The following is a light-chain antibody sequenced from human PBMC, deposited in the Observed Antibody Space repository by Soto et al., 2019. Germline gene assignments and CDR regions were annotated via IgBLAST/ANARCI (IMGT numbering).Light chain of an antibody. V-gene: IGKV3-15*01. CDR1: QSVSSK. CDR3: QQFNNWPRT. Sequence: EIAMTQSPATLSVSAGERATVSCRASQSVSSKLAWYQQKPGQAPRLLIYDASTRATGIPARFSGSGSGTEFTLTISSLQSEDFAVYYCQQFNNWPRTFGQGTKVDIK. CDR2: DAS. J-gene: IGKJ1*01.